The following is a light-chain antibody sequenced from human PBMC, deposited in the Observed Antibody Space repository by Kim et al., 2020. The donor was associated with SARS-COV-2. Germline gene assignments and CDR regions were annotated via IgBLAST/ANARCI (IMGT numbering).Light chain of an antibody. CDR3: QHRTT. CDR2: DAS. Sequence: AALTLSPGERATLSCRAIQSVSSYLAWYQQKPGRAPRLLIYDASNRATGIPIKFSGSGSGTDFTLTISSLESEDFAVYYCQHRTTFGGGTKVDIK. J-gene: IGKJ4*01. CDR1: QSVSSY. V-gene: IGKV3-11*01.